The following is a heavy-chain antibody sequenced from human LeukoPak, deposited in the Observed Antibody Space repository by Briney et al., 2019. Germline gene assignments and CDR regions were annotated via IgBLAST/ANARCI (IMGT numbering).Heavy chain of an antibody. Sequence: GGSLRLSCAVSGFTFSSYAMSWVRQAPGKGLEWVSSISSSSGYIYYADAVRGRFTISRDNAKNSLHLQVNSLRAEDTAVYYCARDRGWLDAFDIWGQGTMVTVSS. CDR3: ARDRGWLDAFDI. J-gene: IGHJ3*02. D-gene: IGHD6-19*01. V-gene: IGHV3-21*01. CDR1: GFTFSSYA. CDR2: ISSSSGYI.